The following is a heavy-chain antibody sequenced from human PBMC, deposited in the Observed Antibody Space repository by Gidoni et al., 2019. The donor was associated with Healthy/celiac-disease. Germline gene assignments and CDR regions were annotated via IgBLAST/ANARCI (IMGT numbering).Heavy chain of an antibody. D-gene: IGHD3-3*01. V-gene: IGHV3-30*02. CDR2: IRYDGSNK. J-gene: IGHJ4*02. Sequence: QVQLVESGGGVVQPGGSLRLPCAASGFTFSSYGMHWVRQAPGKGLEWVAFIRYDGSNKYYADSVKGRFTISRDNSKNTLYLQMNSLRAEDTAVYYCAKDALHLRRYPYYFDYWGQGTLVTVSS. CDR3: AKDALHLRRYPYYFDY. CDR1: GFTFSSYG.